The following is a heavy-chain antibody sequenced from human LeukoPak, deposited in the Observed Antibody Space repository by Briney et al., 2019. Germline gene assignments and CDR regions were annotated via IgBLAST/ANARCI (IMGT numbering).Heavy chain of an antibody. V-gene: IGHV3-48*04. Sequence: GGSRRLSWAAAGFTFSSYSMNWVRQAPGKGLEWVSYISSSSSTIYYADSVKGRFTISRDNAKTSLYLQMNRLRAEDTTVYYCARCDSSSWSDPFDYWGQGTLVTVSS. CDR2: ISSSSSTI. CDR3: ARCDSSSWSDPFDY. D-gene: IGHD6-13*01. J-gene: IGHJ4*02. CDR1: GFTFSSYS.